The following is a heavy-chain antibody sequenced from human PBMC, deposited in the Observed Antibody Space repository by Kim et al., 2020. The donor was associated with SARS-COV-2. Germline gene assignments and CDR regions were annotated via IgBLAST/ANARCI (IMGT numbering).Heavy chain of an antibody. Sequence: YSQKFQGRVTITRDTSASTAYMDLSSLRSEDTAFYYCARAYCGGDCLIDYWGQGTLVTVSS. D-gene: IGHD2-21*02. J-gene: IGHJ4*02. V-gene: IGHV1-3*01. CDR3: ARAYCGGDCLIDY.